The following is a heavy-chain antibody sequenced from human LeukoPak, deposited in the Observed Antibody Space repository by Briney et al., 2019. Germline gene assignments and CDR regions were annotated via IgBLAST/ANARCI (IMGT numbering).Heavy chain of an antibody. D-gene: IGHD2-15*01. CDR2: LYPGDSDT. J-gene: IGHJ3*02. CDR3: ARHFQVAATDDAFDI. V-gene: IGHV5-51*01. Sequence: GESLKISCTGSGYXFTSYWICWVRQMTGKGLEWMGTLYPGDSDTRYSPSFQGQVTISADKSTHTAYLKWSCLTAADTAMHYCARHFQVAATDDAFDIWGQGTMVTVSS. CDR1: GYXFTSYW.